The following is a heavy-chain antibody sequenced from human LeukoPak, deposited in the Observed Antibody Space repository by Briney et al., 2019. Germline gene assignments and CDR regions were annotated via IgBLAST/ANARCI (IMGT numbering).Heavy chain of an antibody. CDR1: GLTATSPW. J-gene: IGHJ6*03. CDR2: INVDGGCT. V-gene: IGHV3-74*01. CDR3: AKVRHGYYDKYG. Sequence: GPSPTLSRAPAGLTATSPWTRSVRQDPGDGLVWISRINVDGGCTSYAVSVKSRFTISRENAKVTLYLQKDSLRAEDTTVYYCAKVRHGYYDKYGWGKGATVSV.